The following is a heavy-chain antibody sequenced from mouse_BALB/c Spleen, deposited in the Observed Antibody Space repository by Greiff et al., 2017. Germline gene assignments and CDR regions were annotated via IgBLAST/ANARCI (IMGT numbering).Heavy chain of an antibody. Sequence: VQVVESGAELVRPGSSVKISCKASGYAFSSYCMNWVQQRPGQGLEWIGQIYPGDGDTNYNGKFKGKATLTADKSSSTSYMQLSSLTSEDSAVYFCARLTTVVARYFDVGGAGTTVTVSS. D-gene: IGHD1-1*01. CDR3: ARLTTVVARYFDV. J-gene: IGHJ1*01. V-gene: IGHV1-80*01. CDR2: IYPGDGDT. CDR1: GYAFSSYC.